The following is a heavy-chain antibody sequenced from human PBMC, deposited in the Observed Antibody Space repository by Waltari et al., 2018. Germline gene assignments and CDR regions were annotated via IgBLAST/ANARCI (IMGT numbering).Heavy chain of an antibody. J-gene: IGHJ4*02. CDR3: ARGKRLGVGY. Sequence: QVQLQESGPGLVKPSETLSLTCAVSGYSISSGYYWGWIRQPPGKGLEWIGSIYHSGSTYYNPSLKSRVTISVDTSKNQFSLKLSSVTAADTAVYYCARGKRLGVGYWGQGTLVTVSS. CDR1: GYSISSGYY. V-gene: IGHV4-38-2*01. D-gene: IGHD3-16*01. CDR2: IYHSGST.